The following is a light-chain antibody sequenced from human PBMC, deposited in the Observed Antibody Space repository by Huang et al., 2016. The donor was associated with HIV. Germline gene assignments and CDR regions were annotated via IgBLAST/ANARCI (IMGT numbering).Light chain of an antibody. J-gene: IGKJ5*01. V-gene: IGKV2-28*01. CDR3: MQALQTPRT. CDR2: LGS. Sequence: DIVMTQSPLSLPVIPGEPASISCRSSQPLLHSNGYNYLDWYLQKPGQSPQLLIYLGSNRASGVPDRFSGSGSVTDFTLKISRVEAEDVGIYYCMQALQTPRTFGQGTRLEIK. CDR1: QPLLHSNGYNY.